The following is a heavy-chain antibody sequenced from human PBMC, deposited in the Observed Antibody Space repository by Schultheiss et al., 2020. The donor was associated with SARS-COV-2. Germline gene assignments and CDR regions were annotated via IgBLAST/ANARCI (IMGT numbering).Heavy chain of an antibody. J-gene: IGHJ6*02. Sequence: GGSLRLSCAASGFTFSSYGMHWVRQAPGKGLEWVAVISYDGSNKYYADSVKGRFTISRDNSKNTLYLQMNSLRAEDTAVYYCAKDIGWELKYYYYYGMDAWGQGTTVTVSS. V-gene: IGHV3-30*19. D-gene: IGHD1-26*01. CDR3: AKDIGWELKYYYYYGMDA. CDR1: GFTFSSYG. CDR2: ISYDGSNK.